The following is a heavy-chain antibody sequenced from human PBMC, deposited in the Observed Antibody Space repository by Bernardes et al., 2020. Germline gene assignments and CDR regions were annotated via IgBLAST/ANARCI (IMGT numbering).Heavy chain of an antibody. V-gene: IGHV1-8*01. J-gene: IGHJ2*01. CDR3: ARALTEHWYFDL. Sequence: ASVKDSCKASGYTFTSYDINWVRQATGQGLEWMGWMNPNSGNTGYAQKFQGRVTMTRNTSISTAYMELSSLRSEDTAVYYCARALTEHWYFDLWGRGALVTVSS. D-gene: IGHD1-26*01. CDR2: MNPNSGNT. CDR1: GYTFTSYD.